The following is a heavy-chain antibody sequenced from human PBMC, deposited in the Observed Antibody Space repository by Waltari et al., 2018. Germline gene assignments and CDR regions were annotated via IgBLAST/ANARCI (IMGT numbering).Heavy chain of an antibody. CDR3: ARGPRYCSSTSCSDYFDY. D-gene: IGHD2-2*01. Sequence: EMQLVESGGGLVQPGGSLRLYCAASGFTVSSNYMSCVRQAPGKGLEWVSVLYSTGDTHYAGSVKGRLTISRDDSKNTLYLQMNSLRAEDTAVYYCARGPRYCSSTSCSDYFDYWGQGTLVTVSS. CDR2: LYSTGDT. V-gene: IGHV3-66*01. J-gene: IGHJ4*02. CDR1: GFTVSSNY.